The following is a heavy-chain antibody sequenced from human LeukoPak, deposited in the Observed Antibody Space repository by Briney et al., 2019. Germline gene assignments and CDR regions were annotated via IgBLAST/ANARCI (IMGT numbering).Heavy chain of an antibody. J-gene: IGHJ4*02. V-gene: IGHV1-2*02. Sequence: ASVKVSCKASGYTFTGYYIHWVRQAPGQGLEWMGCINPNSGDTNYAQKFQGRVTMTKDTSISTAYMDLGRLRSDDTAVYYCARVGNWELDRFHDYWGQGTLVTVSS. D-gene: IGHD4-23*01. CDR3: ARVGNWELDRFHDY. CDR1: GYTFTGYY. CDR2: INPNSGDT.